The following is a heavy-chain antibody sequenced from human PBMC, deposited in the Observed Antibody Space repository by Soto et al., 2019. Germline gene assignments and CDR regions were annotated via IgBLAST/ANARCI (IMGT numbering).Heavy chain of an antibody. CDR3: ARSPPRSIGDY. V-gene: IGHV3-7*03. D-gene: IGHD2-15*01. Sequence: PVGSLRLSCAASGFTFGSYWMSWVRQAPGKGLEWLATIKWDASEKKYVDSVKGRFTISRDNSKNTLYLQMNSLRAEDTAVYYCARSPPRSIGDYWGQGTLVTVSS. J-gene: IGHJ4*02. CDR1: GFTFGSYW. CDR2: IKWDASEK.